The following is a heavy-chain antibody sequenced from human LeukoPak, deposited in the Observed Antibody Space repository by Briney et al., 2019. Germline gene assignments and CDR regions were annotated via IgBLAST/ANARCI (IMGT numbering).Heavy chain of an antibody. CDR3: ARHLRSSDPCDY. CDR1: GSSFTSYW. D-gene: IGHD6-6*01. CDR2: IDPSDSYT. V-gene: IGHV5-10-1*01. J-gene: IGHJ4*02. Sequence: GASLGISCKGSGSSFTSYWISWVRQMPGKGLEWMGRIDPSDSYTYYSPSFQGHVTISADKSISTAYLQWSSLKASDTAMYYCARHLRSSDPCDYWGQGTLVTVSS.